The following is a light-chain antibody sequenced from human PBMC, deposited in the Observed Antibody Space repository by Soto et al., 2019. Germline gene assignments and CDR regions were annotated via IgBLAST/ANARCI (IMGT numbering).Light chain of an antibody. CDR2: DAS. V-gene: IGKV3-15*01. J-gene: IGKJ2*01. Sequence: EIVMTQSPATLSVSPGERVTLSCRASQSISNNLAWYQHKPGRAPRVLIYDASTRATGVPVRFSGSGSGTEFTLIISSLQSDDFAVYYCQQYNPWQPKHTFGDGTKLEIK. CDR1: QSISNN. CDR3: QQYNPWQPKHT.